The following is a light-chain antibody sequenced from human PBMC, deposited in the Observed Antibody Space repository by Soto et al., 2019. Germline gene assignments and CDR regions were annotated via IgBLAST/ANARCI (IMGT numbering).Light chain of an antibody. V-gene: IGKV3-15*01. CDR2: GAS. CDR3: QPYNNWPLT. CDR1: PSVSSN. Sequence: EIVMTQSPATLSVSPGERATLSCRASPSVSSNLAWYQQKPGQAPRLLIYGASTRATGIPARFSGSGSGTDFTLTISSLQSEDFAVYYCQPYNNWPLTFGGGTKVDIK. J-gene: IGKJ4*01.